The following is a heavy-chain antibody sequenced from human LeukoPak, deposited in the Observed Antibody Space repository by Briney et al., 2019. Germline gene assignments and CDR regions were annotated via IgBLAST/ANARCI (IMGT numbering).Heavy chain of an antibody. D-gene: IGHD2-2*01. J-gene: IGHJ6*03. CDR2: INHSGST. CDR1: GGSFSGYY. Sequence: SETLSLTCAVYGGSFSGYYWSWIRQPPGKGLEWIGEINHSGSTNYNPSLKGRVTISVDTSKNQFSLKLSSVTAADTAVYYCAGQGYCSSTSCYDYYYMDVWGKGTTVTVSS. V-gene: IGHV4-34*01. CDR3: AGQGYCSSTSCYDYYYMDV.